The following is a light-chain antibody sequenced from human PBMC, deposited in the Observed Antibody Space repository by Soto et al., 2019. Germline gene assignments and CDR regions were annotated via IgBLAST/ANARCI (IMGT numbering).Light chain of an antibody. CDR2: EGN. V-gene: IGLV2-23*01. CDR1: SSHIGSSNL. CDR3: CSYAGSSPLYV. Sequence: QSVLTQPASVSGSPGQSITISCTASSSHIGSSNLVSWYQHHSGKAPKLIIYEGNKRPSGVSNRFSGSKSGKTASLTISGLQAEDEGTHYCCSYAGSSPLYVFGTGTKVTVL. J-gene: IGLJ1*01.